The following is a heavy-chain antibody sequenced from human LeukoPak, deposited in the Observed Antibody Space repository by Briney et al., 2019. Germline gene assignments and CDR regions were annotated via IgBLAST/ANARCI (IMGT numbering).Heavy chain of an antibody. CDR2: IYYSGST. D-gene: IGHD3-3*01. CDR1: GGSISSYY. V-gene: IGHV4-59*01. J-gene: IGHJ5*02. CDR3: ARGYDFWSGYTPFDP. Sequence: PSETLSLTCTVSGGSISSYYWSWIRQPPGKGLEWIGYIYYSGSTNYNPSLKSRVTISVDTSKNQFSLKLSSVTAADTAVYYCARGYDFWSGYTPFDPWGQGTLVTVSS.